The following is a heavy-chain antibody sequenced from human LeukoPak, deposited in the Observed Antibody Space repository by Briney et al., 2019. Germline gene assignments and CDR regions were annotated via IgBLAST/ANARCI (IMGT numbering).Heavy chain of an antibody. CDR2: IYYGGST. Sequence: PSETLSLTCTVSGGSISSYYWSWIRQPPGKGLEWIGYIYYGGSTNYNPSLKSRVTISVDTSKNQFSLKLSSVTAADTAVYYCARVGATPYYYYYMDVWGKGTTVTVSS. CDR1: GGSISSYY. CDR3: ARVGATPYYYYYMDV. J-gene: IGHJ6*03. V-gene: IGHV4-59*01. D-gene: IGHD1-26*01.